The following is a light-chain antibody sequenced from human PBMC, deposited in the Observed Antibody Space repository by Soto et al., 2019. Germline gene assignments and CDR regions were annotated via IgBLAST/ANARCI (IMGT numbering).Light chain of an antibody. CDR1: RSDVGAYNY. Sequence: SALTQPASVSGSPGQSIAISCTGNRSDVGAYNYVSWYQQHPGKAPKLMISEVTNRPSGVSDRFSGSKSGNTASLTISGLQAEDEADYYCSSFTSRFTFVFGTGTKLAVL. J-gene: IGLJ1*01. CDR2: EVT. CDR3: SSFTSRFTFV. V-gene: IGLV2-14*01.